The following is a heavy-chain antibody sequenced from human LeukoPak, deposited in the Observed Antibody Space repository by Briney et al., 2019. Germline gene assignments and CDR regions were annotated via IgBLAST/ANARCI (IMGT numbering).Heavy chain of an antibody. J-gene: IGHJ5*02. Sequence: GGSPRLSCAASGFTFSSYAMHWVRQAPGKGLEYVSAISSNGGSTYYANSVKGRFTISRDNSKNTLYLQMGSLRAEDMAVYYCARGGSSGYYYARNWFDPWGQGTLVTVSS. D-gene: IGHD3-22*01. CDR1: GFTFSSYA. CDR2: ISSNGGST. V-gene: IGHV3-64*01. CDR3: ARGGSSGYYYARNWFDP.